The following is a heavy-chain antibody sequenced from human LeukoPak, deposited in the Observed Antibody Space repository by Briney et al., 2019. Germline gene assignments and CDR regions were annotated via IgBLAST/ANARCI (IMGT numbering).Heavy chain of an antibody. J-gene: IGHJ1*01. CDR3: ARGLEQFYYESGGPLDKRLGSYSLPQH. Sequence: SETLSLTCVVYGGSLSGYFWSWIRQPPGKGLEWIGEINPSGSTNYKPSLKGRVTISVDTSNNQFSLKLNSVTAADTAVYYCARGLEQFYYESGGPLDKRLGSYSLPQHWGQGTLVTVSS. V-gene: IGHV4-34*01. CDR2: INPSGST. D-gene: IGHD3-22*01. CDR1: GGSLSGYF.